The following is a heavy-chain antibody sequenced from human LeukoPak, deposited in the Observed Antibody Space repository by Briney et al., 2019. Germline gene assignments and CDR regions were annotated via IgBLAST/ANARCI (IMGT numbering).Heavy chain of an antibody. CDR2: INSDASST. Sequence: PGGSLRLSCAASGFTFSSYWMHWVRQAPGKALVWVSRINSDASSTSYADSVKGRFTISRDNAKNTLYLQMNSLRAEDTAVYYCARSEGGWLDYWGQGTLVTVSS. J-gene: IGHJ4*02. D-gene: IGHD6-19*01. CDR1: GFTFSSYW. CDR3: ARSEGGWLDY. V-gene: IGHV3-74*01.